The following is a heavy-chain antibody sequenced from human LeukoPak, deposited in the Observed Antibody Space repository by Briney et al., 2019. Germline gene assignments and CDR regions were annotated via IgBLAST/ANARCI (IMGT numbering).Heavy chain of an antibody. V-gene: IGHV4-59*01. D-gene: IGHD6-19*01. CDR1: GGSISSYY. CDR3: ARDLGSSGWYQSWFDP. J-gene: IGHJ5*02. CDR2: IYYSGST. Sequence: PSETLSLTCTVSGGSISSYYWSWIRQPPGKGLEWIGYIYYSGSTNYNPSLKSRVTLSVDTSKNQFSLRLSSVTAADTAVYYCARDLGSSGWYQSWFDPWGQGTLVTVSS.